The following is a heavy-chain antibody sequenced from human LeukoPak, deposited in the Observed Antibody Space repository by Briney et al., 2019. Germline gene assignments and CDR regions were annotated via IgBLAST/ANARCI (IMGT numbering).Heavy chain of an antibody. V-gene: IGHV3-11*05. Sequence: GGSLRLSCAASGFIFSDYYMSWIRQAPGKGLEWLSYISSSSIYTSYADSLKGRFTISRDNSKNTLYLQMNSLRAEDTAVYYCARGALDITFRHAFDIWGQGTMVTVSS. CDR3: ARGALDITFRHAFDI. CDR1: GFIFSDYY. CDR2: ISSSSIYT. J-gene: IGHJ3*02. D-gene: IGHD2-15*01.